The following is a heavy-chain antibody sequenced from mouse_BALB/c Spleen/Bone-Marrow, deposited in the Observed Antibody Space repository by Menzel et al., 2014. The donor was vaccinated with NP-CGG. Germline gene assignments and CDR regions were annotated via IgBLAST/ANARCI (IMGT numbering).Heavy chain of an antibody. J-gene: IGHJ3*01. CDR2: IYPGNSDT. Sequence: EVQLQQSGTVLARPGASVKMSCKASGYTFTSYWMHWVKQRPGQGLEWIGAIYPGNSDTSYNQKFKGEAKLTAVTSTSTAYMELSSLTNEDSAVYYCTRVIYYGYAWFAYWGQGTLVTVSA. V-gene: IGHV1-5*01. D-gene: IGHD2-2*01. CDR3: TRVIYYGYAWFAY. CDR1: GYTFTSYW.